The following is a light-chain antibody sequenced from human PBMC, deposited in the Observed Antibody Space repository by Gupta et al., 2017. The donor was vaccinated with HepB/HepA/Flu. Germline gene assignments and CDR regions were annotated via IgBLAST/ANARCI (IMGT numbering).Light chain of an antibody. Sequence: QSALTQPASVSEAPGQSITISCTGTSSDVGGYNYVSWYQQHPGKAPNLIIHDVSNRPSGVSNRFSGSKSGNTASLTISGLQAEDEADYYCSSYTSSNTYVFGSGTKVTVL. CDR3: SSYTSSNTYV. J-gene: IGLJ1*01. V-gene: IGLV2-14*03. CDR1: SSDVGGYNY. CDR2: DVS.